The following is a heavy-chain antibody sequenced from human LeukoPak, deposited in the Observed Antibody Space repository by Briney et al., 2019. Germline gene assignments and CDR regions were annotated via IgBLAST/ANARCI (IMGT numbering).Heavy chain of an antibody. D-gene: IGHD5-12*01. V-gene: IGHV4/OR15-8*02. CDR2: IYDSGKT. CDR1: GDSIRKDNW. Sequence: SETLSLTCSVSGDSIRKDNWWTWVRRSPGKGLEWLGEIYDSGKTNYHPSLRSRIAISIDTAKRQFSLELTAVTAADTAVYYCANHYSGYIDYWGQGTLVTVSS. CDR3: ANHYSGYIDY. J-gene: IGHJ4*02.